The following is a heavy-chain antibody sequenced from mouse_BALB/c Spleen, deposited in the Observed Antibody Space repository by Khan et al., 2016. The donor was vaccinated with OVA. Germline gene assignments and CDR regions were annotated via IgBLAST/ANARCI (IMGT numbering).Heavy chain of an antibody. D-gene: IGHD3-3*01. V-gene: IGHV2-6-7*01. CDR2: IWGDGST. CDR3: ARERRLGGFAY. J-gene: IGHJ3*01. Sequence: VELVESGPGLVAPSQSLSITCTVSGFSLTGFGINWVRQPPGKGLEWLGMIWGDGSTDYNSALKSSLSISKDNAKSQVFLKMHSLQTDDTARYYCARERRLGGFAYWGQGTLVTVSA. CDR1: GFSLTGFG.